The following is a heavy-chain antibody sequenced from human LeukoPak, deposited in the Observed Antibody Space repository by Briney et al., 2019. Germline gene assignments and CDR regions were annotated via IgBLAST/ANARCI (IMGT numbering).Heavy chain of an antibody. V-gene: IGHV3-53*05. CDR2: IYSDGRT. CDR1: GFTVSNKY. D-gene: IGHD2-8*01. CDR3: ANGYCTNGVCYPYYYYYMDV. J-gene: IGHJ6*03. Sequence: PSGGSLRLSCAASGFTVSNKYMTWVRQAPGKGLEWVSLIYSDGRTYYADSVKGRCTISRDNSKNTLYLQMNSLRAEDTAVYYCANGYCTNGVCYPYYYYYMDVWGKGTTVTVSS.